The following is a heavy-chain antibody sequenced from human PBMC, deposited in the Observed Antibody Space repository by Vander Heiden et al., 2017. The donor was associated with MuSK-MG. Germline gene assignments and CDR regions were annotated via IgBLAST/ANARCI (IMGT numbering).Heavy chain of an antibody. Sequence: QVQLQQWGAGLLKPSETLSLTCAVYGGSFSGYYWSWIRQPPGKGLEWIGEINHSGSTNYNPSLKSRVTIAGDTSKNQFSLKLSSGTAADTAVYYWASPISTLFSVYDAGRKQRYGMDVWGQGTTVTVSS. CDR2: INHSGST. CDR3: ASPISTLFSVYDAGRKQRYGMDV. CDR1: GGSFSGYY. J-gene: IGHJ6*02. D-gene: IGHD5-12*01. V-gene: IGHV4-34*01.